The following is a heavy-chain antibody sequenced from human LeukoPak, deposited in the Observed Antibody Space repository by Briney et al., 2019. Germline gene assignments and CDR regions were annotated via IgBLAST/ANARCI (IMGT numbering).Heavy chain of an antibody. J-gene: IGHJ4*02. CDR2: ISSSGSTI. D-gene: IGHD2-15*01. Sequence: PGGSLRLSCAASGFTFSSYEMNWVRQAPGKGLEWVSYISSSGSTIYYADSVKGRFTISRDNAKNSLYLQMNSLTAEDTAVYFCARKDSIDGGHLAVSDYWGQGTLVTVSS. CDR3: ARKDSIDGGHLAVSDY. CDR1: GFTFSSYE. V-gene: IGHV3-48*03.